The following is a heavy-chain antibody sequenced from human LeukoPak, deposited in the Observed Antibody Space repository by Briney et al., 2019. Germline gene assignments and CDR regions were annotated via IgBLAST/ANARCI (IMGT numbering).Heavy chain of an antibody. CDR2: MNPNSGNT. V-gene: IGHV1-8*01. CDR1: GYTFTSYD. Sequence: GASVKVSCKASGYTFTSYDINWVPQATGQGLEWMGWMNPNSGNTGYAQKFQGRVTMTRNTSISTAYMELGSLRSEDTAVYYCARVVVAGPRAFDYWGQGTLVTVSS. CDR3: ARVVVAGPRAFDY. J-gene: IGHJ4*02. D-gene: IGHD6-19*01.